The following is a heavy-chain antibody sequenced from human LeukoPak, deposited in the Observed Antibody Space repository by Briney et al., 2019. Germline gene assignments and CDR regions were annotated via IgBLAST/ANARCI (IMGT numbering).Heavy chain of an antibody. CDR3: ARHAYYDFVTGLFDS. Sequence: SETLSLTCAVYGGSFSGYYWSWIRQPPGKGLEWIGEINHSGSTNYNPSLKSRVTISVDTSKNQFSLKLSSVTAADTAMYYCARHAYYDFVTGLFDSWGQGTLVTVSS. J-gene: IGHJ5*01. CDR1: GGSFSGYY. CDR2: INHSGST. D-gene: IGHD3-3*01. V-gene: IGHV4-34*01.